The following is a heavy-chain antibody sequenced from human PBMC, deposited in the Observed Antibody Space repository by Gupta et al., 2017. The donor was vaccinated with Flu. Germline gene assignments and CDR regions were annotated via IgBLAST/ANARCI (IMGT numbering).Heavy chain of an antibody. V-gene: IGHV4-4*02. CDR2: IYHSGST. CDR3: ATGRAAAGPRMDY. Sequence: TCAVSGGSIISSNWWSWVRQPPGKGLEWIGEIYHSGSTNYNPALKSRVTISVDKSKNQFSLKLRSVTAADTAVYYFATGRAAAGPRMDYGGQGTMVTVYS. CDR1: GGSIISSNW. J-gene: IGHJ4*02. D-gene: IGHD6-13*01.